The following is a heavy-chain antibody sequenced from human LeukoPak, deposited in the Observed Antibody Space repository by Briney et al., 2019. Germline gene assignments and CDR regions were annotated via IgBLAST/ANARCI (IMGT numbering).Heavy chain of an antibody. V-gene: IGHV4-59*12. CDR1: GGSISSYY. D-gene: IGHD2-15*01. CDR3: ARVDVVDQKFDY. Sequence: SETLSLTCTVSGGSISSYYWSWIRQPPGKGLEWIGYIYYSGSTYYNPSLKSRVTISVDRSKNQSSLKLSSVTAADTAVYYCARVDVVDQKFDYWGQGTLVTVSS. CDR2: IYYSGST. J-gene: IGHJ4*02.